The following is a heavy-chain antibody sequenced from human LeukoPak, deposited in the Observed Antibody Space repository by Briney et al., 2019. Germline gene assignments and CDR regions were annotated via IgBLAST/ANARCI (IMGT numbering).Heavy chain of an antibody. CDR2: ISAYNGNT. Sequence: ASVKVSCKASGYSFNSQGMNWVRQAPGQGLEWMGWISAYNGNTNYAQKVQGRVTMTTDTSTSTAYMELRSLRSDDTAVYYCARDRGEGDYVWGSYRYDGKFVYWGQGTLVTVSS. J-gene: IGHJ4*02. V-gene: IGHV1-18*01. D-gene: IGHD3-16*02. CDR3: ARDRGEGDYVWGSYRYDGKFVY. CDR1: GYSFNSQG.